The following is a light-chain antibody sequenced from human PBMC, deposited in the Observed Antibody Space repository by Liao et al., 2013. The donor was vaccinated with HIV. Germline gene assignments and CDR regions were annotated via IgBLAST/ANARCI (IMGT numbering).Light chain of an antibody. CDR2: QGN. CDR1: QSGDAD. CDR3: QAWDPNTLFV. V-gene: IGLV3-1*01. J-gene: IGLJ1*01. Sequence: SFVLTQPPSVSVSPGQTANITCSEDQSGDADVSWYQQKAGQSPVLVIFQGNKRPSGIPERFSGSSSGNTATLTVSGTQPIDEADYYCQAWDPNTLFVFGPGTKVTVL.